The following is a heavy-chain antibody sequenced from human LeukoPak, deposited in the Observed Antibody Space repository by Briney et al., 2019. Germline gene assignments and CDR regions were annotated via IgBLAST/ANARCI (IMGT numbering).Heavy chain of an antibody. D-gene: IGHD4-17*01. V-gene: IGHV3-21*01. CDR3: ARDPTTVTNHFDY. Sequence: PGGSLRLSCAASGFTFSSYSMNWVRQTPGKGLEWVSSISSSSSYIFYADSVKGRFTISRDNAKNSLYLQMNSLRAEDTAVYYCARDPTTVTNHFDYWGQGTLVTVSS. CDR2: ISSSSSYI. CDR1: GFTFSSYS. J-gene: IGHJ4*02.